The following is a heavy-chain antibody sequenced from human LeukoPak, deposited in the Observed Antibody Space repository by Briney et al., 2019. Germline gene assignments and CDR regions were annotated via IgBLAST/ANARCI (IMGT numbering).Heavy chain of an antibody. V-gene: IGHV3-21*01. CDR2: ISSSSYI. Sequence: GGSLRLSCAASGFTFSSYSMNWVRQAPGKGLEWVSSISSSSYIYYADSVKGRFTISRDNAKNSVYLQMNSLRAEDTAVYYCARGMWELPLDAFDIWGQGTMVTVSS. D-gene: IGHD1-26*01. J-gene: IGHJ3*02. CDR3: ARGMWELPLDAFDI. CDR1: GFTFSSYS.